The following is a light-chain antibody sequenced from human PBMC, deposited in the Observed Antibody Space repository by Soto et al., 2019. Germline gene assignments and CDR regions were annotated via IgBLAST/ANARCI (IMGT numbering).Light chain of an antibody. V-gene: IGKV3-20*01. Sequence: EIVLTQSPGTLSLSPGERATLSCRASQSVTSSYLAWYQLKPGQAPRLLIYGASRRATGIADRFSGSGSGTDFTLTISRLEPEDFAVYYCQQYDNSPLTFGGGTKVDI. CDR3: QQYDNSPLT. CDR1: QSVTSSY. CDR2: GAS. J-gene: IGKJ4*01.